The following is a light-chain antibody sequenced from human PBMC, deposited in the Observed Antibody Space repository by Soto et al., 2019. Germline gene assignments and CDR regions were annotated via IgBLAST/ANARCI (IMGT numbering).Light chain of an antibody. V-gene: IGKV1-39*01. Sequence: DIQMTQSPSSLSASVGDRVTITCRASQSVSDYLNWYQQKPGKPPKLLIFGASSLQSGVPSRFSGSGSGTEFTPTISSLQPEDFATCYCQQSYSAFYTFGQGTKLEIK. CDR1: QSVSDY. CDR3: QQSYSAFYT. J-gene: IGKJ2*01. CDR2: GAS.